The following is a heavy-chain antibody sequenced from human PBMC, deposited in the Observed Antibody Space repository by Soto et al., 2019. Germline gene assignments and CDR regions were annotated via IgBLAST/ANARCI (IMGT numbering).Heavy chain of an antibody. D-gene: IGHD4-17*01. CDR3: ARRRKDYGDYYYGIDV. CDR1: GYTFTSYD. J-gene: IGHJ6*02. CDR2: MNPNSGNT. V-gene: IGHV1-8*01. Sequence: QVQLVQSGAEVKKPGASVKVSCKASGYTFTSYDINWVRQATGQGLEWMGWMNPNSGNTGYAQKFQGRVTMTRNTSTSTAYMELSSLRSEDTAVYYCARRRKDYGDYYYGIDVWGQGTTVTVSS.